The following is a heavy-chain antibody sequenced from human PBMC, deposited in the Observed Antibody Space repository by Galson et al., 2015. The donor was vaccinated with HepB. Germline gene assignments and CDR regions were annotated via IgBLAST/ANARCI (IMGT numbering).Heavy chain of an antibody. CDR3: ARDFLLRRDSRGYSPDY. Sequence: SVKVSCKASGYTFTGYYMHWVRQAPGQGLEWMGIINPSGGSTSYAQKFQGRVTMTRDTSTSTVYMELSSLRSEDTAVYYCARDFLLRRDSRGYSPDYWGQGTLVTVSS. J-gene: IGHJ4*02. D-gene: IGHD3-22*01. CDR1: GYTFTGYY. CDR2: INPSGGST. V-gene: IGHV1-46*03.